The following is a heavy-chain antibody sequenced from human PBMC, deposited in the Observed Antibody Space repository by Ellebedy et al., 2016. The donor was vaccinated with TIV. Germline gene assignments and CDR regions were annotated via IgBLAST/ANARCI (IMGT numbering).Heavy chain of an antibody. CDR3: ATPAVAGYYYYYGMDV. Sequence: GGSLRLXCAASGFTFSSYAMSWVRQAPGKGLEWVSAISGSGGSTYYADSVKGRFTISRDNSKNSLYLQMNSLRAEDTAVYYCATPAVAGYYYYYGMDVWGQGTTVTVSS. CDR1: GFTFSSYA. D-gene: IGHD6-19*01. J-gene: IGHJ6*02. V-gene: IGHV3-23*01. CDR2: ISGSGGST.